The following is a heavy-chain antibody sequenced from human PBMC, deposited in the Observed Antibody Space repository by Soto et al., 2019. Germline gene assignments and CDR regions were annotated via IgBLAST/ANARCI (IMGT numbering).Heavy chain of an antibody. CDR3: ARGEGYSYAFDF. CDR1: GVYISNNY. V-gene: IGHV4-59*01. Sequence: QVQLQESGPGLVKPSETLSLTCTVSGVYISNNYWSWIRQPPGKGLEWIGYIYYSGSTASNPSLKSRVTISADTSKNQLSLKLKSLTAADTAVYYCARGEGYSYAFDFWGQGTLVTVSS. CDR2: IYYSGST. D-gene: IGHD5-18*01. J-gene: IGHJ4*02.